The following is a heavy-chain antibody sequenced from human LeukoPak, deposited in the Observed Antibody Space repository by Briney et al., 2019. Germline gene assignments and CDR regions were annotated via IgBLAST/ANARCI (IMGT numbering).Heavy chain of an antibody. V-gene: IGHV4-39*01. CDR1: GGSISSSSFY. D-gene: IGHD3-22*01. CDR3: TEFYFDRSGYADY. Sequence: SETLSLTCTVSGGSISSSSFYWGWIRQPPGKGLEWIGSIYYRGSTYYNPSLKSRVTISVDMSENQVSLKLRSVTAADTAVYYGTEFYFDRSGYADYWGQGTLVTVSS. J-gene: IGHJ4*02. CDR2: IYYRGST.